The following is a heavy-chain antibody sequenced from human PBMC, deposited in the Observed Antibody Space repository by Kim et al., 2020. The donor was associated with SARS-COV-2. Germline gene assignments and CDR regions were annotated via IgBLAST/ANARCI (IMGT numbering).Heavy chain of an antibody. J-gene: IGHJ6*02. CDR3: ARERRIGDYYYYGMDV. V-gene: IGHV3-13*01. D-gene: IGHD3-10*01. CDR1: GFTFSSYD. Sequence: GGSLRLSCAASGFTFSSYDMHWVRQATGKGLEWVSAIGTAGDTYYPGSVKGRFTISRENAKNSLYLQMNSLRAGDTAVYYCARERRIGDYYYYGMDVWGQGTTVTVSS. CDR2: IGTAGDT.